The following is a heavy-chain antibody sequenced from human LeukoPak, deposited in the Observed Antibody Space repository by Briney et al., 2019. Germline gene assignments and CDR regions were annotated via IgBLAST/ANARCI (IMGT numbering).Heavy chain of an antibody. V-gene: IGHV3-53*01. CDR3: AVIYSGPYYGMSY. CDR2: VYSGGST. D-gene: IGHD1-26*01. J-gene: IGHJ4*02. CDR1: VVTVSTNY. Sequence: GGSLRLSCAASVVTVSTNYMTWVRQAPGKGLDWVSVVYSGGSTYYADSVKGRFTVSRDNSKNTLYLQMDSLRAEDTAMYYCAVIYSGPYYGMSYWGQGTLVTVSS.